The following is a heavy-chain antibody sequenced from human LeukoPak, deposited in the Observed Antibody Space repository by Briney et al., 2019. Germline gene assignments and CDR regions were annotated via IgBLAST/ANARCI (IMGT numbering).Heavy chain of an antibody. CDR3: AKGSGGEDAPEFDY. V-gene: IGHV3-23*01. CDR1: GFTFSSYA. D-gene: IGHD3-16*01. CDR2: ISGSGGST. J-gene: IGHJ4*02. Sequence: GGSLRLACAASGFTFSSYAMSWVSQAPGKGLEWVSAISGSGGSTYYADSVKGRFTISRDNSKNTLYLQMNSLRAEDTAVYYCAKGSGGEDAPEFDYWGQGTLVTVSS.